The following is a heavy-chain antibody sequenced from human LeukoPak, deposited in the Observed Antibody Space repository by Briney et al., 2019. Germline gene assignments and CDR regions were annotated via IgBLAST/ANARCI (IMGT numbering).Heavy chain of an antibody. Sequence: SETLSLTCTVSGGSISSYYWSWIRQPPGKGLEWIGYIYYSGSTNYNPSLKSRVTISVDTSKNQFSLKLSSVTAADTAVYYCARELSRLTGLDYWGQGTLVTVSS. CDR1: GGSISSYY. J-gene: IGHJ4*02. CDR2: IYYSGST. V-gene: IGHV4-59*01. D-gene: IGHD3-9*01. CDR3: ARELSRLTGLDY.